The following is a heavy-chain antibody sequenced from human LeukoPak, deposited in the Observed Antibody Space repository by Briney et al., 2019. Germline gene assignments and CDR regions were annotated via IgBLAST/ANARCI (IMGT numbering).Heavy chain of an antibody. J-gene: IGHJ3*02. CDR3: AKNFPPIAAASSRDAFDI. CDR1: GFTFSSYG. D-gene: IGHD6-13*01. V-gene: IGHV3-30*18. Sequence: PGGSLRLSCAASGFTFSSYGMHWVRQAPGKGLEWVAVISYDGSNKYYADSVKGRFTISRDNSKNTLYLQMNSLRAEDTAVYYCAKNFPPIAAASSRDAFDIWGQGTMVTVSS. CDR2: ISYDGSNK.